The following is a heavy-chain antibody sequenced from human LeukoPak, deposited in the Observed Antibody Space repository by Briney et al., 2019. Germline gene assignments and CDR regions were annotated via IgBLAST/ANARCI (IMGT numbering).Heavy chain of an antibody. J-gene: IGHJ4*02. CDR3: ARVRSSNFFDY. Sequence: SETLSLTCTVSGGSIRNYFWSWIRQPPGKGLECIAYFYYSDSTNYNPSLKSRVAISVDKSTNQFSLKLSSVTAADTAMYYCARVRSSNFFDYWGQGTLVTVSA. V-gene: IGHV4-59*12. CDR2: FYYSDST. D-gene: IGHD6-13*01. CDR1: GGSIRNYF.